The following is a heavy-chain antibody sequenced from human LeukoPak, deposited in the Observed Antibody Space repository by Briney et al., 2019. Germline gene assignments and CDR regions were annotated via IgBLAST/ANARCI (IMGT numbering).Heavy chain of an antibody. CDR2: INPNSGGT. Sequence: ASVKVSCKASGYTFTGYYMHWVRQAPGQGLEWMGWINPNSGGTNYAQKFQGWVTMTRDTSISTAYMELSRLRSDDTAVYYCARGLYYYYYYMDVWGKGTTVTVSS. CDR3: ARGLYYYYYYMDV. V-gene: IGHV1-2*04. J-gene: IGHJ6*03. D-gene: IGHD2-21*01. CDR1: GYTFTGYY.